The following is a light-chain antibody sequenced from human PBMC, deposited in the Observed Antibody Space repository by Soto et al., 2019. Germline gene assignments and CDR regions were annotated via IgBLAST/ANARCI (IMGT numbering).Light chain of an antibody. CDR3: QSYGSILGASV. J-gene: IGLJ2*01. V-gene: IGLV1-40*01. CDR2: GNS. CDR1: SSNIGAGYD. Sequence: QSVLTQPPSVSGAPGQRVTISCTGSSSNIGAGYDVHWYQQLPGTAPKLLIYGNSNRPSGVPDRFSGSKSGTSASLAITGLHAEDAADYCCQSYGSILGASVFGGGTKLTVL.